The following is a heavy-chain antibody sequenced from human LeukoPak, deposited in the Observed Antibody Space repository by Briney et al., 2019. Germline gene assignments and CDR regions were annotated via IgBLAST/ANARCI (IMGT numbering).Heavy chain of an antibody. Sequence: ASVKVSCKASGYTFTSYYMHWVRQAPGQGLEWMGIINPSGGSTSYAQKFQGRVTMTRDMSTSTVYMELSSLRSEDTAVYYCARGGVGYSGLRDAFDIWGQGTMVTVSS. CDR1: GYTFTSYY. CDR3: ARGGVGYSGLRDAFDI. D-gene: IGHD5-12*01. J-gene: IGHJ3*02. V-gene: IGHV1-46*01. CDR2: INPSGGST.